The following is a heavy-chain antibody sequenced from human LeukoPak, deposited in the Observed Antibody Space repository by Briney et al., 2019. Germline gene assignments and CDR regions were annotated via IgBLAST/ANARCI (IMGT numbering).Heavy chain of an antibody. CDR2: IKQDGSEK. J-gene: IGHJ4*02. CDR3: ARDLDDCDYVWGSYRPKSFDY. D-gene: IGHD3-16*02. CDR1: GFTFSSYW. V-gene: IGHV3-7*01. Sequence: PGGSLRLSCAASGFTFSSYWMSWVRQAPGKGLEWVANIKQDGSEKYYVDSVKGRFTISRDNAKNSLYLQMNSLRAEDTAVYYCARDLDDCDYVWGSYRPKSFDYWGQGTLVTVSS.